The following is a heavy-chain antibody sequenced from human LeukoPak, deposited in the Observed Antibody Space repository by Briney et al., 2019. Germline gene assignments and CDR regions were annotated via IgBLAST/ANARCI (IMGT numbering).Heavy chain of an antibody. J-gene: IGHJ4*02. D-gene: IGHD6-13*01. CDR1: GGTFSSHA. V-gene: IGHV1-69*04. CDR2: IIPIVGKP. Sequence: SVKVSCKASGGTFSSHAISWVRQAPGQGLEWMGRIIPIVGKPDYARRFQGRVTITADRATNTAYMELNSLRSDDTAVYYCARGQHQLVRSPFDYWGRGTLVTVSS. CDR3: ARGQHQLVRSPFDY.